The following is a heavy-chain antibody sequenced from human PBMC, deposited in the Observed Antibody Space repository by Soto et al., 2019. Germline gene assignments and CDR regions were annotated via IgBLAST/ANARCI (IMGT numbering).Heavy chain of an antibody. Sequence: AGGSLRLSCAASGFTFSSYWMSWVRQAPGKGLEWVANIKQDGSEKYYVDSVKGRFTISRDNAKNSLYLQMNSLRAEDTAVYYCAREGCSGGSCYSPGDAFDIWGQGTMVTVSS. CDR2: IKQDGSEK. CDR3: AREGCSGGSCYSPGDAFDI. J-gene: IGHJ3*02. CDR1: GFTFSSYW. V-gene: IGHV3-7*01. D-gene: IGHD2-15*01.